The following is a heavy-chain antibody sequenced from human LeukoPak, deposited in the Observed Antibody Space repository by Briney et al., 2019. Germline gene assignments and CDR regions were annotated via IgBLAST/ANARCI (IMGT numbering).Heavy chain of an antibody. CDR3: ARHTIDYDSGGDYFDY. Sequence: PSETLTLTCTVSGGSISSGDYYWSWIRQHPEKGLEWIGYINYSGTTYYNPSLKSRVTISVDTSKNQFSLKLTSVTAADTAVYYCARHTIDYDSGGDYFDYWGQGTLVTVSS. D-gene: IGHD3-22*01. CDR1: GGSISSGDYY. J-gene: IGHJ4*02. CDR2: INYSGTT. V-gene: IGHV4-31*03.